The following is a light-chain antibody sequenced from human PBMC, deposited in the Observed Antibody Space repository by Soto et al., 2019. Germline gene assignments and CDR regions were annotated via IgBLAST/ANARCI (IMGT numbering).Light chain of an antibody. CDR1: QSVSSRY. CDR3: QQYDSSPPGT. CDR2: GAS. V-gene: IGKV3-20*01. J-gene: IGKJ1*01. Sequence: EIVFTQSPCTLSLSPGERATLSCRASQSVSSRYLAWYQKKPGQAPRLLIYGASSRATGIPDRFSGSGSGTDFTLTIRRLEPEDFAVYYCQQYDSSPPGTFGQGTKVDIK.